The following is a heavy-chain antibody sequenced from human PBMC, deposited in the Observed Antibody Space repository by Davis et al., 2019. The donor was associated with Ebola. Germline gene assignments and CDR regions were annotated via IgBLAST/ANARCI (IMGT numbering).Heavy chain of an antibody. CDR1: GITVSSNF. J-gene: IGHJ4*02. CDR2: ISSGART. V-gene: IGHV3-53*01. CDR3: TRGNWNYPN. Sequence: GESLKISCVASGITVSSNFMTWVRQAPGKGLEWVSTISSGARTVYADSVKGRFTVSRDNSKNTLYLQMNSLRAEDSAMYYCTRGNWNYPNWGQGTLVTVSS. D-gene: IGHD1-7*01.